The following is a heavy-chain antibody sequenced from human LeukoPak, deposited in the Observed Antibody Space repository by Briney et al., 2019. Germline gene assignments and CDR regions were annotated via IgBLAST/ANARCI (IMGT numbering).Heavy chain of an antibody. CDR2: ISANNGNT. Sequence: ASVTVSCRASGYTFTAYGISWVRQAPGQGLEWMGWISANNGNTNYAQKVQGRVNMTRDTSTSTAYMELRSLRYDDTAVYYCSRDDGPFGGVRFDHWGQGTLVTVSS. V-gene: IGHV1-18*01. CDR1: GYTFTAYG. D-gene: IGHD3-16*01. J-gene: IGHJ4*02. CDR3: SRDDGPFGGVRFDH.